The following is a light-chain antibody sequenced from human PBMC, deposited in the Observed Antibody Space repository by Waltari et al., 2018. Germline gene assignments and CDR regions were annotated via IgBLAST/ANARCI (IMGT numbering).Light chain of an antibody. CDR1: RSNIGRNT. J-gene: IGLJ3*02. CDR3: ATWDDSLNGRV. CDR2: TDN. Sequence: QSVLTQPPSASGTPGQGVTISCSGSRSNIGRNTVSWYQQFPGTAPQLLMHTDNQRPSGVPDRCSGSKSGTSASLAISGLQFEDEAQYFCATWDDSLNGRVFGGGTKVTVL. V-gene: IGLV1-44*01.